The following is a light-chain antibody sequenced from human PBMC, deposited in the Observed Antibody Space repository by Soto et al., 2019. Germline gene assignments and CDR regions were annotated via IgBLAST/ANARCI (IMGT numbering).Light chain of an antibody. CDR1: QSVDSN. CDR3: QQYNNWWT. V-gene: IGKV3-15*01. J-gene: IGKJ1*01. CDR2: GAS. Sequence: EILMTQSLATLSVCPWERATLXNRASQSVDSNLAWYQQKPGQAPRLLIYGASTRATGISARFSGSGSGTEFTLTISSLQSEDFGVYYCQQYNNWWTFGQGTKVDIK.